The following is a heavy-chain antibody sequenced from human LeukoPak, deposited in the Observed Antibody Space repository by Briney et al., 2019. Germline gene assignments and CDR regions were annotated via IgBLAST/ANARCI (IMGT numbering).Heavy chain of an antibody. J-gene: IGHJ4*02. Sequence: GGSLRLSCAASGFTFSSYSMNWVRQAPGKGLEWVSSISSSSSYIYYADSVKGRFTISRDNSKNTLYLQMNSLRAEDTAVYYCAKDVRAAMVFGKRELGPFDYWGQGTLVTVSS. D-gene: IGHD5-18*01. CDR1: GFTFSSYS. CDR2: ISSSSSYI. V-gene: IGHV3-21*04. CDR3: AKDVRAAMVFGKRELGPFDY.